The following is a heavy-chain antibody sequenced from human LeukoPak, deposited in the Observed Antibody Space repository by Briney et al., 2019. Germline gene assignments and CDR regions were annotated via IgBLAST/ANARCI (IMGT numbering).Heavy chain of an antibody. V-gene: IGHV4-59*08. D-gene: IGHD3-3*01. CDR2: IYYSGRN. J-gene: IGHJ6*02. CDR3: ARHSSDFWSGYYTNYYGVDV. CDR1: GGSISRYY. Sequence: SETLSLTCTVSGGSISRYYWSWIRQPPGKGLEWIGYIYYSGRNNYNPSLKSRLTISVDTSKNQFSLRLSSVTAADTAVYYCARHSSDFWSGYYTNYYGVDVWGRGTTVTVSS.